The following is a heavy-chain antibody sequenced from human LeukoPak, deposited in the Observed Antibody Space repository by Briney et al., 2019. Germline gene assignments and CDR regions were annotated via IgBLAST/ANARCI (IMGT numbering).Heavy chain of an antibody. J-gene: IGHJ3*02. CDR1: GGSINSYY. Sequence: SETLSLTCTVSGGSINSYYWNWIRQPAGKGLEWIGHIFSSGSTNHNPSLKSRVTMSVDTSKNQFSLKLSSVTAADTAVYYCARDFGSRDDAFDIRGQGKMVTVSS. CDR2: IFSSGST. V-gene: IGHV4-4*07. CDR3: ARDFGSRDDAFDI. D-gene: IGHD1-26*01.